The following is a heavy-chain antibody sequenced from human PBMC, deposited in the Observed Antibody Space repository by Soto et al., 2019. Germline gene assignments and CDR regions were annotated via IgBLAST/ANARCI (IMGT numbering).Heavy chain of an antibody. CDR3: ARDKQLLWFGELSPYYYGMDV. D-gene: IGHD3-10*01. CDR2: ISSSSSYI. J-gene: IGHJ6*02. Sequence: GGSLRLSCAASGFTFSSYAMHWVRQAPGKGLEWVSSISSSSSYIYYADSVKGRFTISRDNAKNSLDLQMNSLRAEDTAVYYCARDKQLLWFGELSPYYYGMDVWGQGTTVTVSS. V-gene: IGHV3-21*01. CDR1: GFTFSSYA.